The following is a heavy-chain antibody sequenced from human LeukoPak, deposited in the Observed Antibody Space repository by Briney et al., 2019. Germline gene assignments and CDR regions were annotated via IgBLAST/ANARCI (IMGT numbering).Heavy chain of an antibody. V-gene: IGHV3-72*01. CDR3: ARESSIFWVVARSYMDV. CDR2: ARNKAESYKI. Sequence: GGSLRLSWVPSGFTFSDHYIDCVRQAPGKGLEWVGRARNKAESYKIEYAASVKGIFTISRNYSKTSVYLQMNSLKTEDTAVYYCARESSIFWVVARSYMDVWGKGTTVTVSS. J-gene: IGHJ6*03. CDR1: GFTFSDHY. D-gene: IGHD3-3*01.